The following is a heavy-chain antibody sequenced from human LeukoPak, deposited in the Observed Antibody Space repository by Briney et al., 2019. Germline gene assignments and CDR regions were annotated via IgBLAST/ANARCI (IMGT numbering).Heavy chain of an antibody. V-gene: IGHV4-59*08. CDR1: GGSISSYY. CDR3: ARRGYCSSTSCSYYYYYYMDV. D-gene: IGHD2-2*01. CDR2: IYYSGST. J-gene: IGHJ6*03. Sequence: SETLSLTCTVSGGSISSYYWSWIRQPPGKGLELIGYIYYSGSTNYNPSLKSRVTISVDTSKNQFSLKLSSVTAADTAVYYCARRGYCSSTSCSYYYYYYMDVWGKGTTVTVSS.